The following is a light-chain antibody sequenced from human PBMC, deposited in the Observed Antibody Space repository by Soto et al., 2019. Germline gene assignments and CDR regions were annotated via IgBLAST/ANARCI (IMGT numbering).Light chain of an antibody. Sequence: EIVLTQSPGTLSLSLGGRATLSCRASQSVSSTYLAWYQQKPGQAPRLLIYGASSRATGIPDRFSGSGSGTDFTLTISRLEPEDFAVYYCQQYTTSPWTFGQGTKVEIK. CDR1: QSVSSTY. J-gene: IGKJ1*01. CDR2: GAS. CDR3: QQYTTSPWT. V-gene: IGKV3-20*01.